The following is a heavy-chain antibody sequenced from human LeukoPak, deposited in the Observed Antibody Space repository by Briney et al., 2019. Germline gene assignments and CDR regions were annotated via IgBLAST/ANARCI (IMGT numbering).Heavy chain of an antibody. V-gene: IGHV1-24*01. CDR3: ATGLRWSYNWFDP. J-gene: IGHJ5*02. CDR2: FDPEDGET. CDR1: GYTLTELS. Sequence: ASVKVSCKASGYTLTELSMHWVRQAPGKGLEWMGGFDPEDGETIYAQKFQGRVTMTEDTSTDTAYMELSSLRSEDTAVYYCATGLRWSYNWFDPWGQGTLVTVSS. D-gene: IGHD4-23*01.